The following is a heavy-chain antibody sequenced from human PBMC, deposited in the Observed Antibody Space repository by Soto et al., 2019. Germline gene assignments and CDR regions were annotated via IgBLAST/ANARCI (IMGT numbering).Heavy chain of an antibody. CDR3: ARVPLSGHSYSGYCDY. J-gene: IGHJ4*02. CDR1: GGSISGGDYY. D-gene: IGHD3-22*01. Sequence: QVQLQESGPGLVKPSQTLSLTSTVSGGSISGGDYYWSWVRQPPGKALEWIGYSHYTGATSYNPSLESRFTISLDTSKNQPSLNLRSVTAADTAVYYCARVPLSGHSYSGYCDYWGQGTLVAVAS. V-gene: IGHV4-30-4*01. CDR2: SHYTGAT.